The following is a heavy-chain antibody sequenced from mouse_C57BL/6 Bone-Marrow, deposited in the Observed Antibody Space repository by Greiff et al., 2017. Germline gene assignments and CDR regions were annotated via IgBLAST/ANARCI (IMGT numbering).Heavy chain of an antibody. V-gene: IGHV1-69*01. CDR1: GYTFTSYW. CDR3: ARVGSGYGFAY. D-gene: IGHD3-2*02. J-gene: IGHJ3*01. CDR2: IDPSDSYT. Sequence: QVQLQQPGAELVMPGASVKLSCKASGYTFTSYWMHWVKQRPGQGLEWIGEIDPSDSYTNYNQKFKGKYTLTVDKSSSTAYMQLKGLTSEDSAVYYCARVGSGYGFAYWGRGTLVTVSA.